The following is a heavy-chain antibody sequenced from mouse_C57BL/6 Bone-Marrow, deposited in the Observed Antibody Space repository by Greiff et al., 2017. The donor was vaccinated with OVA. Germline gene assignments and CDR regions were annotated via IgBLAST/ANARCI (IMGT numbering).Heavy chain of an antibody. D-gene: IGHD1-1*01. Sequence: QVQLQQSGAELVRPGASVTLSCKASGYTFTDYEMHWVKQTPVHGLEWIGAIDPETGGTAYNQKFKGKAILTADKSSSTAYMELRSLTSEDSAVYYCTIMTTVVEDAMDDWGQGTSVTVSS. V-gene: IGHV1-15*01. J-gene: IGHJ4*01. CDR1: GYTFTDYE. CDR3: TIMTTVVEDAMDD. CDR2: IDPETGGT.